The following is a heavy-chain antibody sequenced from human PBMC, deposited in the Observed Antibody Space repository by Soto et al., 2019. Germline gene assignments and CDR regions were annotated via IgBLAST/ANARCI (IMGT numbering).Heavy chain of an antibody. CDR2: ISAYNGNT. Sequence: ASVKVSCKASGDTFASFGFSWVRQAPGQGLEWLGWISAYNGNTHYAQKVRDRVTLTTDTSTNTAYMELRSLTSDDTAVYYCARDPRTKNLDYFGQGTLATVSS. V-gene: IGHV1-18*01. CDR3: ARDPRTKNLDY. J-gene: IGHJ4*02. CDR1: GDTFASFG.